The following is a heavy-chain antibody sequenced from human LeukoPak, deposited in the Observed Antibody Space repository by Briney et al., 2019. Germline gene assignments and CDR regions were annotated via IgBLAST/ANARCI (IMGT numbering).Heavy chain of an antibody. Sequence: GGSLRLSCAASGFTLSYYWMHWVRQGPGKGLVWLSTINGDGSSTNYADSVKGRFTISRDNAKNTLYLEMNSLRVGDTAVYYCARDPRNKGFDPWGQGTLVTVSS. V-gene: IGHV3-74*01. CDR1: GFTLSYYW. CDR3: ARDPRNKGFDP. D-gene: IGHD1/OR15-1a*01. J-gene: IGHJ5*02. CDR2: INGDGSST.